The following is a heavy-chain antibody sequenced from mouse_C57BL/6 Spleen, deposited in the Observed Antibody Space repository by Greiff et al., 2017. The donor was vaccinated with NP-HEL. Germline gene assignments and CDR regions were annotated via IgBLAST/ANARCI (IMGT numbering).Heavy chain of an antibody. J-gene: IGHJ2*01. D-gene: IGHD1-1*01. V-gene: IGHV1-81*01. CDR2: IYPRSGNT. Sequence: VHLVESGAELARPGASVKLSCKASGYTFTSYGISWVKQRTGQGLEWIGEIYPRSGNTYYNEKFKGKATLTADKSSSTAYMELRSLTSEDSAVYFCARDYGSSLYYFDYWGQGTTLTVSS. CDR1: GYTFTSYG. CDR3: ARDYGSSLYYFDY.